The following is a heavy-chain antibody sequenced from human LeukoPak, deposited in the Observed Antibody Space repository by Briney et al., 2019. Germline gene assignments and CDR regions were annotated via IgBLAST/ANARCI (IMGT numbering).Heavy chain of an antibody. CDR1: GFTFSSYA. J-gene: IGHJ4*02. CDR2: ISYDGSNK. V-gene: IGHV3-30*04. CDR3: ARESRLLQPFDY. Sequence: PGGSLRLSCAASGFTFSSYAMHWVRQAPGKGLEWVAVISYDGSNKYYADSVKGRFTISRDNSKNTLYLQMNSLRAEDTAVYYCARESRLLQPFDYWGQATLVTVSP. D-gene: IGHD3-22*01.